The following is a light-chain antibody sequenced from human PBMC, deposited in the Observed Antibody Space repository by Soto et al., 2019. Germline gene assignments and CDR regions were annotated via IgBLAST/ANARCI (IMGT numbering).Light chain of an antibody. Sequence: EIVLTQSPGTLSLSPRERATLSCRASQSVTKNYLAWYQQKPGQAPRLLIDDASRRATGIPDRFSGSGSGTDFTLTISRLEPEDSAVYYCQQCATSPLTFGQGTKVEIK. J-gene: IGKJ1*01. CDR2: DAS. CDR1: QSVTKNY. CDR3: QQCATSPLT. V-gene: IGKV3-20*01.